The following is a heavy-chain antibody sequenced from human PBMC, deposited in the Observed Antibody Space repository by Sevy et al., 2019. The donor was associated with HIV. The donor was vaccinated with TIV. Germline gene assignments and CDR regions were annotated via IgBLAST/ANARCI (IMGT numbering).Heavy chain of an antibody. CDR1: GGSMSGYF. V-gene: IGHV4-59*01. D-gene: IGHD3-10*01. CDR3: ARDSVLSPRVFDS. J-gene: IGHJ4*02. CDR2: IYYTGTT. Sequence: SETLSLTCTVSGGSMSGYFWSWIRQPPGKGLEWIGYIYYTGTTNYNPSLKSRLTMSLDTSKNRFSLKLTAVTAAGTAVYYCARDSVLSPRVFDSWGQGTLVTVSS.